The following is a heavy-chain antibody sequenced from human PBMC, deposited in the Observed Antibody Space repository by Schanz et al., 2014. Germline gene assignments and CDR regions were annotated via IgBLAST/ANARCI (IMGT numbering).Heavy chain of an antibody. Sequence: QVQLVQSGAEVKKPGASVKVSCKASGYTFTSYDFNWVRQAPGQGLEWMGWISPYNGNTNYAQKLQGRVTITADRSTSTAYMELSSLRSEDTAVYYCARGYGDSPTDFWGQGTLVTVSS. V-gene: IGHV1-18*01. CDR2: ISPYNGNT. CDR1: GYTFTSYD. D-gene: IGHD4-17*01. J-gene: IGHJ4*02. CDR3: ARGYGDSPTDF.